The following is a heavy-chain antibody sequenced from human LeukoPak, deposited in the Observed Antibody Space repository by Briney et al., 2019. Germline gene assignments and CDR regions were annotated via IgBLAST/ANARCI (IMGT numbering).Heavy chain of an antibody. CDR1: GGSISSGGYY. Sequence: SETLSLTCTVSGGSISSGGYYWSWIRQHPGKGLEWIGYIYYSGSTYYNPSLKSRVTISVDTSKNQFSLKLSSVTAADTAVYYCARDGVTIFGVVDNGMDVWGQGTTVTVSS. V-gene: IGHV4-31*03. CDR3: ARDGVTIFGVVDNGMDV. CDR2: IYYSGST. J-gene: IGHJ6*02. D-gene: IGHD3-3*01.